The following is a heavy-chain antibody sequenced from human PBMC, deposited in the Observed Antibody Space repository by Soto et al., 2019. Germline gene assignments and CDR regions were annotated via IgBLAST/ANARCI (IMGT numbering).Heavy chain of an antibody. Sequence: SVKVFCKASGGTFSSYAISWVRQAPGQGLEWMGGIIPIFGTANYAQKFQGRVTITADESTSTAYMELSSLRSEDTAVYYCARGKIAAAGTSEYFQHWGQGTLVTVSS. CDR3: ARGKIAAAGTSEYFQH. CDR1: GGTFSSYA. D-gene: IGHD6-13*01. J-gene: IGHJ1*01. CDR2: IIPIFGTA. V-gene: IGHV1-69*13.